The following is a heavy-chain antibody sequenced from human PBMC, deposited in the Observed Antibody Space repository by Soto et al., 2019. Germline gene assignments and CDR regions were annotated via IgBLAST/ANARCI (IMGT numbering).Heavy chain of an antibody. CDR3: TTRLIVVVPAPTWFDP. J-gene: IGHJ5*02. Sequence: QVQLVESGGGVVQPGRSLRLSCAASGFIFSTFGMHWVRQAPGKELEWVAVISNDGSNNYYADSVKGRFTISRDNSKNTLYVQMNSLKVEDTAVYYCTTRLIVVVPAPTWFDPWGQGTLVTVSS. CDR2: ISNDGSNN. D-gene: IGHD2-2*01. CDR1: GFIFSTFG. V-gene: IGHV3-30*03.